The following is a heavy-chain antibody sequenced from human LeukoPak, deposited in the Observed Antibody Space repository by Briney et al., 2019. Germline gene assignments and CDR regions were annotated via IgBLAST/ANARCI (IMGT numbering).Heavy chain of an antibody. CDR2: IHYTGTT. J-gene: IGHJ4*02. CDR1: GGSISSSDYY. V-gene: IGHV4-39*01. Sequence: SETLSLTCTGSGGSISSSDYYWGWIRQPPGKGLEWIGSIHYTGTTCFNPSLKSRATIAVDTSKNQFSLRLNSVTAADTAVYFCASYFASRSSRFDYWGQGALVTVSS. CDR3: ASYFASRSSRFDY. D-gene: IGHD3-10*01.